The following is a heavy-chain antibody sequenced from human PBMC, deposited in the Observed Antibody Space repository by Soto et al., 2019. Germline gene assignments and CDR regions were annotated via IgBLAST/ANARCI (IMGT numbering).Heavy chain of an antibody. CDR2: ISSSSSYI. CDR3: ARDTYYYDSSGYPFFDY. CDR1: GFTFSSYS. V-gene: IGHV3-21*01. D-gene: IGHD3-22*01. Sequence: GGSLRLSCAASGFTFSSYSMNWVRQAPGKGLEWVSSISSSSSYIYYADSVKGRFTISRDNAKNSLYLQMNSLRAEDTAVYYCARDTYYYDSSGYPFFDYWGQGTLVTVSS. J-gene: IGHJ4*02.